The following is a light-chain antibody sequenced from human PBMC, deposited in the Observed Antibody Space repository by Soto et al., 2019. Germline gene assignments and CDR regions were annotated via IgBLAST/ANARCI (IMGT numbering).Light chain of an antibody. CDR3: QQYYATPPT. J-gene: IGKJ1*01. CDR1: QSVLYSSNNKNY. V-gene: IGKV4-1*01. CDR2: WAS. Sequence: DIVMTQSPDSLAVSLGERATINCKSSQSVLYSSNNKNYLAWYQQKPGQPPKLLIYWASIRESGVPDRFRGSGSGTDFTLTISSLQAEDVAVYYCQQYYATPPTFGQGTKVEIK.